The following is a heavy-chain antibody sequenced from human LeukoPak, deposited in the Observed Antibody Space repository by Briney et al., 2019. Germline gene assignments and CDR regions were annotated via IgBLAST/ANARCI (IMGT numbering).Heavy chain of an antibody. J-gene: IGHJ5*02. Sequence: SETLSLTCAVHGGSFSGYYWSWIRQPPGKGLEWIGEINHSGSTNYNPSLKSRVTISVDTSKNQFSLKLSSVTAADTAVYYCARGREVPAAIHGGWFDPWGQGTLVTVSS. CDR2: INHSGST. D-gene: IGHD2-2*02. CDR3: ARGREVPAAIHGGWFDP. V-gene: IGHV4-34*01. CDR1: GGSFSGYY.